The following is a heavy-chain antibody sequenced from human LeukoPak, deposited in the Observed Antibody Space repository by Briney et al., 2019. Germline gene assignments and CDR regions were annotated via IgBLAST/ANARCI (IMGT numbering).Heavy chain of an antibody. CDR2: ISGSGGST. V-gene: IGHV3-23*01. CDR3: ARGVATIPTYYFDY. Sequence: PGGSLRLSCAASGFTFRSYAMSWVRQAPGKGLEWVSAISGSGGSTYYADSVKGRFTISRDNSKNTLYLQMNSLRSEDTAVYYCARGVATIPTYYFDYWGQGTLVTVSS. J-gene: IGHJ4*02. CDR1: GFTFRSYA. D-gene: IGHD5-24*01.